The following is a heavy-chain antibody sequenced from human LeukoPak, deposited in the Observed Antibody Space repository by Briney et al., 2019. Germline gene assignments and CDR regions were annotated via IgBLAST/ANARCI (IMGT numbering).Heavy chain of an antibody. CDR3: ARDNSVGDVAWWFDP. V-gene: IGHV1-69*06. J-gene: IGHJ5*02. CDR1: GGTFSSYA. D-gene: IGHD1-26*01. Sequence: ASVKVSCKASGGTFSSYAISWVRQAPGQGLEWMGGIIPIFGTANYAQKFQGRVTITADKSTSTAYMELSSLRSEDTAVYYCARDNSVGDVAWWFDPWGQGTLVTVSS. CDR2: IIPIFGTA.